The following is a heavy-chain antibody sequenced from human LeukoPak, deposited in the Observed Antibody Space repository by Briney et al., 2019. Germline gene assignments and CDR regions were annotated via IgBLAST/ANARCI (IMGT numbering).Heavy chain of an antibody. CDR2: ISYDGGLQ. CDR1: GFSFNSYT. Sequence: GGSLRLSCAASGFSFNSYTMHWVRQSPDKGLEWVAVISYDGGLQFYGDSVKGRFIISRDNSRNTLYLQMNSLGPEDTAVYYCAKTALDSYGTFDYWGQGTLVTVSS. J-gene: IGHJ4*02. D-gene: IGHD5-18*01. V-gene: IGHV3-30-3*02. CDR3: AKTALDSYGTFDY.